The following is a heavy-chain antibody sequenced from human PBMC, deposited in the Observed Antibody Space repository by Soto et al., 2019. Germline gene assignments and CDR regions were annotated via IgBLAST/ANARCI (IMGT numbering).Heavy chain of an antibody. J-gene: IGHJ5*02. CDR3: ARENWFDP. Sequence: VGSLRLSCAASGFTFSRYSMNWVRQAPGKVLEWVSSISSSSSYIYYADSVKGRFTISRDNAKNSLYLQMNSLRAEDTAVYYCARENWFDPWGQGTLVTVSS. CDR1: GFTFSRYS. V-gene: IGHV3-21*01. CDR2: ISSSSSYI.